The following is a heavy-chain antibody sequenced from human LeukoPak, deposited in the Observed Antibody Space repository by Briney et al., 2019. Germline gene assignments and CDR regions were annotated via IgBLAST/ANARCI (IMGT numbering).Heavy chain of an antibody. CDR3: ARGLYSDYMDV. J-gene: IGHJ6*03. D-gene: IGHD2-15*01. Sequence: ASVKVSCKASGYTFTSYGISWVRQAPGQGLEWMGWISAYNGNTNYAQKLQGRVTMTIDTSTSTAYMELRSLRSEDTAVYYCARGLYSDYMDVWGKGTTVTVSS. V-gene: IGHV1-18*01. CDR1: GYTFTSYG. CDR2: ISAYNGNT.